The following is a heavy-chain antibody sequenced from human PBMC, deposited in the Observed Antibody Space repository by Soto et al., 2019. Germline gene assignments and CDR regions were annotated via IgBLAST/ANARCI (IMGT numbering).Heavy chain of an antibody. V-gene: IGHV3-23*01. Sequence: EVQLLESGGGLVQPGGSLRLSCAASGFTFSSYAMSWVRQAPGKGLEWVSAISGSGGSTYYADSVKGRFTISRDNSKNPLYLQMNSLRAEDTAVYYCAKGGREGYDYIWGSYRLRYFDYWGQGTLVTVSS. CDR2: ISGSGGST. J-gene: IGHJ4*02. CDR3: AKGGREGYDYIWGSYRLRYFDY. CDR1: GFTFSSYA. D-gene: IGHD3-16*02.